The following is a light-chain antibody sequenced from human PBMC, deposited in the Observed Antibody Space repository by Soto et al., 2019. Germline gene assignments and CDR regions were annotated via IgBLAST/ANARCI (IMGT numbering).Light chain of an antibody. Sequence: EIVLTQSPVTLSVSRLERGPLXRRPSQTGSNSYLAWYQHKSGQAPRLLIYGVYTRASGIPDRFSGSGSGTEFTLTITRLEPEDSAVYFCQHYGYSQWTFGQGTKVDIK. CDR1: QTGSNSY. V-gene: IGKV3-20*01. J-gene: IGKJ1*01. CDR2: GVY. CDR3: QHYGYSQWT.